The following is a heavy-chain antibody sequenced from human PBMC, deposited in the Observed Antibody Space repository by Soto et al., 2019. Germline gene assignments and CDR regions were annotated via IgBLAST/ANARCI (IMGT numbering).Heavy chain of an antibody. V-gene: IGHV1-18*01. J-gene: IGHJ4*02. CDR3: ASRYCTNGVCYHFDY. CDR1: GYTFTSYG. CDR2: ISAYNGNT. D-gene: IGHD2-8*01. Sequence: QVQLVQSGAEVKKPGASVKVSCKASGYTFTSYGISWVRQAPGQGLEWMGWISAYNGNTNYAQKLQGRVTMTTDTSTSTAYMELRSLRSDDTAVYYCASRYCTNGVCYHFDYWGQGTLVTVSS.